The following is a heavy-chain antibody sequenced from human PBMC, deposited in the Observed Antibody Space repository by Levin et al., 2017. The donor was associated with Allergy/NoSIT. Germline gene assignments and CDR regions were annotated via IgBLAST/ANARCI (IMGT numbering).Heavy chain of an antibody. D-gene: IGHD3-10*01. J-gene: IGHJ4*02. V-gene: IGHV1-2*02. CDR1: GYTFTGYY. CDR2: INPNSGGT. Sequence: ASVKVSCKASGYTFTGYYMHWVRQAPGQGLEWMGWINPNSGGTNYAQKFQGRVTMTRDTSISTVYMELSRLRSDDTAVYYCARSPGSGSYYIINWGQGTLVTVSS. CDR3: ARSPGSGSYYIIN.